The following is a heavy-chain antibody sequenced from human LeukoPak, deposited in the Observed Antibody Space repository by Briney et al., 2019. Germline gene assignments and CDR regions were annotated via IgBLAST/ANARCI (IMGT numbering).Heavy chain of an antibody. Sequence: ASVKVSCKASGYTFTGYYMHWVRQAPGQGLEWMGWINPNSGGTNYAQKFQGRVTMTRDTSISTAYMELSRLRSDDTAVYYCARDSSYYYDSRGNWFDPWGQGTLVTVSS. CDR3: ARDSSYYYDSRGNWFDP. CDR2: INPNSGGT. V-gene: IGHV1-2*02. J-gene: IGHJ5*02. CDR1: GYTFTGYY. D-gene: IGHD3-22*01.